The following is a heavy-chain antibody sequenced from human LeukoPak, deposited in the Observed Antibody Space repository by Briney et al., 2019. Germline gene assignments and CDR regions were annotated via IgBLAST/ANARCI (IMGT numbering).Heavy chain of an antibody. J-gene: IGHJ5*02. Sequence: GGSLRLSCEASGFTFSSYWMSWVRQAPGKGLEWVANIKTDGSEKYFVDSVKGRFTISRDNAKNSLYLQMNSLRAEDTAVYYCARDYTGYFPWGQGTLVIVSS. CDR1: GFTFSSYW. CDR3: ARDYTGYFP. CDR2: IKTDGSEK. V-gene: IGHV3-7*03. D-gene: IGHD3-9*01.